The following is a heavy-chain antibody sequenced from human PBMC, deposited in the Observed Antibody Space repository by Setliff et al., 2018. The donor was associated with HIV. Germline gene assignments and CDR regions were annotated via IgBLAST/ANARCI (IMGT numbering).Heavy chain of an antibody. CDR3: ARREGYGMDV. J-gene: IGHJ6*02. V-gene: IGHV4-34*12. CDR1: GGSLSGYY. CDR2: IIHSGST. Sequence: PSETLSLTCAVYGGSLSGYYWSWIRQPPGKGLEWIGEIIHSGSTNYNPSLKSRVTISVDMSKNQFSLKLSSVTAADTAVYYCARREGYGMDVWGQGTTVTVSS.